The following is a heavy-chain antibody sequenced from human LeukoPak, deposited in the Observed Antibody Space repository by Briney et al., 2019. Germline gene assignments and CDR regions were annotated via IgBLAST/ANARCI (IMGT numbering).Heavy chain of an antibody. J-gene: IGHJ4*02. CDR2: ISSSGSTI. CDR3: ARDLSGYYYGSVDY. D-gene: IGHD3-22*01. Sequence: PGGSLLLSCAASGFTFSDYYMSWIRQAPGKGLEWVSYISSSGSTIYYADSVKGRFTISRDNAKKSLYLQMNSLRAEDTAVYYCARDLSGYYYGSVDYWGQGTLVTVSS. CDR1: GFTFSDYY. V-gene: IGHV3-11*01.